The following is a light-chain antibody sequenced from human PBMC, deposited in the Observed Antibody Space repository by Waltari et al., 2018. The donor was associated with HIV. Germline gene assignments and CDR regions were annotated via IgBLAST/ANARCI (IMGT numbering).Light chain of an antibody. Sequence: DIQMTQSPSSVSASVGDGVSITCRASQYVGNWLAWYQQRPGKAPKLLIYSASTLQTGVPSRFSGSGSGTAFTLTIDSLQPEDFATYYCQQTHSFPLTFGGGNKVEIK. CDR3: QQTHSFPLT. CDR1: QYVGNW. CDR2: SAS. J-gene: IGKJ4*01. V-gene: IGKV1-12*01.